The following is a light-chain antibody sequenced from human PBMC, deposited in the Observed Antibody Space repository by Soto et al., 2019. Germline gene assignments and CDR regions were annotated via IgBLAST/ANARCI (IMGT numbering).Light chain of an antibody. CDR2: AAS. V-gene: IGKV1D-12*01. CDR3: QQANSFPRT. CDR1: QAISTW. Sequence: DIQMTQSPSSVSASVGDRVTITCRASQAISTWLAWYQQKPGKAPKLLIYAASNLQTGVPSRFSGSGSGTDFTLTISSLQPEDFATYSCQQANSFPRTFGQGTEVEIK. J-gene: IGKJ1*01.